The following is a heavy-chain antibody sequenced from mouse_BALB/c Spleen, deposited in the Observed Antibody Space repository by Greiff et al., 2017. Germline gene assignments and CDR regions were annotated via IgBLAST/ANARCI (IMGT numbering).Heavy chain of an antibody. D-gene: IGHD1-1*01. CDR1: GYTFTDYA. CDR3: ASGATDYFDY. V-gene: IGHV1S137*01. J-gene: IGHJ2*01. CDR2: ISTYYGDA. Sequence: VQLQQSGAELVRPGVSVKISCKGSGYTFTDYAIPWVKQSPAKRLEWIGVISTYYGDASYNQKFKGKSTMTVDKSSSTAYMELARLTSVDSAVYYCASGATDYFDYWGQGTTLTVSS.